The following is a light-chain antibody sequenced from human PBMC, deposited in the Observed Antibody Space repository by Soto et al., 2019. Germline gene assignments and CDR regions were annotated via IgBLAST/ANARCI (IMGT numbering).Light chain of an antibody. CDR3: QQYNNWPRT. CDR2: GAS. V-gene: IGKV3-15*01. Sequence: EIVMTQSPATLSVSPGERATLSCGASQSVSSNLAGFQQKPGQAPRRLIYGASTRATGIPARFSGCGSRAAFTLTIISLQSADFCVLYCQQYNNWPRTCGQGTKVDI. J-gene: IGKJ1*01. CDR1: QSVSSN.